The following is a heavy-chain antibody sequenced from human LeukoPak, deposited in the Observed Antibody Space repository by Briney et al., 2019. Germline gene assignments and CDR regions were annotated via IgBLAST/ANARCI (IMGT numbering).Heavy chain of an antibody. CDR3: ARDSLTMIVGRQKRGLYY. D-gene: IGHD3-22*01. J-gene: IGHJ4*02. Sequence: GGSLRLSCAASGFTFSNYNMNWVRQAPGKGLEWVSSIRSSTTYVYYADSVKGRFTISRDNAKNSLYLQMNSLRAEDTAVYYCARDSLTMIVGRQKRGLYYWGQGTLVTVSS. V-gene: IGHV3-21*01. CDR2: IRSSTTYV. CDR1: GFTFSNYN.